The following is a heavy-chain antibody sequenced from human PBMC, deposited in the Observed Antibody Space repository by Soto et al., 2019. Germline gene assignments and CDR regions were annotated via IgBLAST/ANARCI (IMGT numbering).Heavy chain of an antibody. Sequence: QVQLVQSGAEVKKPGASVKVSCKASGYTFTSYDINWVRQATGQGLEWMGWMNPNSGNTRYAQKSQGRVTMPRNTSISTADMELNRLRYEDKAVYYCARGRGILIGGGFGPDYWGQGNLVPVSS. V-gene: IGHV1-8*01. D-gene: IGHD3-9*01. J-gene: IGHJ4*02. CDR2: MNPNSGNT. CDR3: ARGRGILIGGGFGPDY. CDR1: GYTFTSYD.